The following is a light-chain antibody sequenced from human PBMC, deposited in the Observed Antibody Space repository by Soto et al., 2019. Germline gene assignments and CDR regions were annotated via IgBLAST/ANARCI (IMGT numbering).Light chain of an antibody. J-gene: IGLJ1*01. CDR1: NSDVGGYTS. CDR2: DVS. Sequence: TALPQPASVSRSPGQSIAISCPGTNSDVGGYTSVSWYQQHPGKAPKLMIYDVSNRPSGDADRFSGATSGNTASLTIPGLLAKDKAVYYCSAFTASGNYVFGTRTKGSVL. V-gene: IGLV2-14*01. CDR3: SAFTASGNYV.